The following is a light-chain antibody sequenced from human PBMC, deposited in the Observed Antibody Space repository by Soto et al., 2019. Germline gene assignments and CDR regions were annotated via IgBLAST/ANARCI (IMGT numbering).Light chain of an antibody. Sequence: QSALTQPASVSGSPGQSITISCTGTSNDIGANNYVSWYQHHPGKAPKILIYEAANRPSGVSHRLSGSKSGNTASLTISGLQAEDEADYFCTSYTSTSTLVFGGGTKVTVL. CDR1: SNDIGANNY. V-gene: IGLV2-14*01. CDR2: EAA. CDR3: TSYTSTSTLV. J-gene: IGLJ2*01.